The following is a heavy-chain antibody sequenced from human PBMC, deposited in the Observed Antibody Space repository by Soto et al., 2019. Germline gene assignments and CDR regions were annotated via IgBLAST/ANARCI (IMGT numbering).Heavy chain of an antibody. CDR3: AKLAASDYFYNYPMDV. V-gene: IGHV3-30*18. J-gene: IGHJ6*02. CDR2: ISYDGGNK. D-gene: IGHD6-13*01. CDR1: GFTSSNYG. Sequence: QEQLVESGGSVVQPGRSLRLSCAVSGFTSSNYGIHWVRQAPGKGLEWVAFISYDGGNKFYGDSVKGRFTISRDNSRNTLYLQMHSLRPEDTAVYYCAKLAASDYFYNYPMDVWGQGTTVTVSS.